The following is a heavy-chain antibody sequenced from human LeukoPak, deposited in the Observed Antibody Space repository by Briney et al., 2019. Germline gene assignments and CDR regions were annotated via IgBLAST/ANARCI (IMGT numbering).Heavy chain of an antibody. Sequence: GGSLRLSSAASGFTFSSYAMHWVRQAPGKGLEYVSAISSNGGSTYYANSVKGRFTISRDNSKNTLYLQMGSLRAEDMAVYYCARSGGAAAGSDYWGQGTLVTVSS. CDR2: ISSNGGST. CDR3: ARSGGAAAGSDY. V-gene: IGHV3-64*01. D-gene: IGHD6-13*01. CDR1: GFTFSSYA. J-gene: IGHJ4*02.